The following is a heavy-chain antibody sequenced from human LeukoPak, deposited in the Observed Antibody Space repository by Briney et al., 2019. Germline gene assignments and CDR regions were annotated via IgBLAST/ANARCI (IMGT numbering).Heavy chain of an antibody. CDR3: ARVREEPAAGINYYYYYYMDV. CDR1: GVSISSHY. Sequence: PSETLSLTCTVSGVSISSHYWSWVRQPPGKGLEWIGYIYYSGSTNYNPSLKSRVTISVDTSKNQFSLKLSSVTAADTAVYYCARVREEPAAGINYYYYYYMDVWGKGTTVTVSS. V-gene: IGHV4-59*11. J-gene: IGHJ6*03. CDR2: IYYSGST. D-gene: IGHD6-13*01.